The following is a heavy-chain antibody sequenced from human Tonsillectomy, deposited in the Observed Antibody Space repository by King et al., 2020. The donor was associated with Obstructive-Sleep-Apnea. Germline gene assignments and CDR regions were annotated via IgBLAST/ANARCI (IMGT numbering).Heavy chain of an antibody. V-gene: IGHV3-9*01. D-gene: IGHD6-13*01. CDR3: AKDTHRSRQTHYGMDV. CDR1: GFTFDNYA. Sequence: VQLVESGGGLVQPGMSLRLSCTASGFTFDNYAMHWVRHVPGRGLEWVSGISWDSGSIGYADSVKGRFTISRDNAKNSLFLQVNSLRAEDTALYYCAKDTHRSRQTHYGMDVWGLGTTVTVSS. J-gene: IGHJ6*02. CDR2: ISWDSGSI.